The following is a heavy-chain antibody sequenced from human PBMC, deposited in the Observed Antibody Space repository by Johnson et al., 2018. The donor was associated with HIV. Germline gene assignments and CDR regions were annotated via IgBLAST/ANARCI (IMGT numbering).Heavy chain of an antibody. D-gene: IGHD3-16*01. CDR3: LRDRRGGAFDI. CDR1: GFTFRNYD. V-gene: IGHV3-13*01. CDR2: IGSAGDT. Sequence: EVQLVESGGGLVQPGGSLRLSCAASGFTFRNYDMHWVRQATVKSLEWVSAIGSAGDTYYSGSVKGRFTISRESAKNSLYLQMNSLRAGDTAVYYCLRDRRGGAFDIWGQGTMVTVSS. J-gene: IGHJ3*02.